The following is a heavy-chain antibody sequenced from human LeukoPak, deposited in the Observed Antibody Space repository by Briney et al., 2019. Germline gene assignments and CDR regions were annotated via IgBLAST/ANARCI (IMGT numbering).Heavy chain of an antibody. Sequence: GGSLRLSCAASGFTFSSYAMNWVRQAPGKGLEWVSTISGSGGSTYYADSVKGRFTISRDNSKNTLYLQMNSLRAEDTAVYYCARDRFGIAAAGTGWFDPWGQGTLVTVSS. CDR3: ARDRFGIAAAGTGWFDP. J-gene: IGHJ5*02. CDR2: ISGSGGST. CDR1: GFTFSSYA. V-gene: IGHV3-23*01. D-gene: IGHD6-13*01.